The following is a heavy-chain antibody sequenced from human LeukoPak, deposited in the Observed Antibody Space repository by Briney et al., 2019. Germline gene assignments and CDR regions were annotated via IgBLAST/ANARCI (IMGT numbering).Heavy chain of an antibody. CDR3: ARDVPYSSGWSYYYYYGMDV. CDR2: INPNSGGT. CDR1: GYTFTGYY. D-gene: IGHD6-19*01. V-gene: IGHV1-2*06. J-gene: IGHJ6*02. Sequence: ASVKVSCKASGYTFTGYYMHWVRQAPGQGLEWMGRINPNSGGTNYAQKFQGRVTVTRGTSTSTVYMELSSLRSEDTAVYYCARDVPYSSGWSYYYYYGMDVWGQGTTVTVSS.